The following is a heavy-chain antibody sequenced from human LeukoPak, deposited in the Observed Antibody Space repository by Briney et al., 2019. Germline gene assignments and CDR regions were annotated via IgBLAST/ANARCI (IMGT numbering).Heavy chain of an antibody. V-gene: IGHV3-11*04. Sequence: GGSLRLSCAASGFTFSDYYMSWIRQAPGKGLGWVSYISSSCSTIYYGDSVKGRFTISRNNAKNSLYLQMNTPRTEDTAVYYRARDSNREIFGGVTDWGQGTLVTVSS. D-gene: IGHD3-3*01. CDR2: ISSSCSTI. CDR1: GFTFSDYY. J-gene: IGHJ4*02. CDR3: ARDSNREIFGGVTD.